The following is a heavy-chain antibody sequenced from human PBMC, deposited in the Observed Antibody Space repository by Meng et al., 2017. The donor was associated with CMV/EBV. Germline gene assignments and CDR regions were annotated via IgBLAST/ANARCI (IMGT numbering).Heavy chain of an antibody. CDR1: GRSLSSSNW. D-gene: IGHD3-22*01. CDR2: IYHSGST. Sequence: SGRSLSSSNWWSWVRPPPGKGLEWIGEIYHSGSTNYNPSLKSRVTISVDKSKNQFSLKLSSVTAADTAVYYCARVSEGSSGYYFDYWGQGTLVTVSS. J-gene: IGHJ4*02. CDR3: ARVSEGSSGYYFDY. V-gene: IGHV4-4*02.